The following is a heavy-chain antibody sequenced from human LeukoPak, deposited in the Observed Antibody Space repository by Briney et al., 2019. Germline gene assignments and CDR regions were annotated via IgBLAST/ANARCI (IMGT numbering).Heavy chain of an antibody. V-gene: IGHV1-46*01. Sequence: GASVKVSRKASGYTFTSYYMHWVRQAPGQGLEWMGIINPSGGSTSYAQKFQGRVTMTRDTSTSTVYMELSSLRSEDTAVYYCARDNGPWSNYGSGSYFPFDYWGQGTLVTVSS. CDR2: INPSGGST. D-gene: IGHD3-10*01. J-gene: IGHJ4*02. CDR3: ARDNGPWSNYGSGSYFPFDY. CDR1: GYTFTSYY.